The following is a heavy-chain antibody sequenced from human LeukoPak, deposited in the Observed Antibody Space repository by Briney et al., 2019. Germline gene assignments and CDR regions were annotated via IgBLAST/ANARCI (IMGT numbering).Heavy chain of an antibody. J-gene: IGHJ4*02. V-gene: IGHV4-59*08. CDR1: GGSISCYY. CDR2: ISYRGST. Sequence: PSETLSLICTVSGGSISCYYWSWLRQPPGKGLEGIGHISYRGSTNYNPSPKSRVTISVDTSKNQFSLKLSSVAAAETAVYYCARGGGIAAAADSLDYWGQGTLVTVSS. D-gene: IGHD6-13*01. CDR3: ARGGGIAAAADSLDY.